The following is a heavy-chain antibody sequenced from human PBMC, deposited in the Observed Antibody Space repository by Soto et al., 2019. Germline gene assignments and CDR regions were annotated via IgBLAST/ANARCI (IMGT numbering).Heavy chain of an antibody. Sequence: QVQLVQSGAEVRKPGASVRVSCKASGYTFTSFGISWVRQAPGQGLEWMGWISAYSGDTDYAQKLQGRVTMTTDTSTSTAYVELRSLRSDDTDVYYCTRGSSSGYYYGYWGQRTLVTVSS. J-gene: IGHJ4*02. CDR3: TRGSSSGYYYGY. CDR1: GYTFTSFG. D-gene: IGHD3-22*01. CDR2: ISAYSGDT. V-gene: IGHV1-18*01.